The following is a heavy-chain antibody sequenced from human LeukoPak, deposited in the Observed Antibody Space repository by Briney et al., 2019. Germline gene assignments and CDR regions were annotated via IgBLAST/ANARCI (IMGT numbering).Heavy chain of an antibody. CDR2: IYHSGST. V-gene: IGHV4-38-2*02. CDR1: GYSISSGYY. D-gene: IGHD5-18*01. Sequence: SETLSLTCTVSGYSISSGYYWGWIRQPPGKGLEWIGSIYHSGSTYYNPSLKSRVTISVDTSKNQFSLKLSSVTAADTAVYYCARALGGYSYGLDYWGQGTLVTVSS. CDR3: ARALGGYSYGLDY. J-gene: IGHJ4*02.